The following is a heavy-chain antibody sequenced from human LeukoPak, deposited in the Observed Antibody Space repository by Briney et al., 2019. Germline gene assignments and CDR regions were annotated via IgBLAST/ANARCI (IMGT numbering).Heavy chain of an antibody. CDR2: IDPSDSYT. CDR3: AITYGDLQGGYYYYYGMDV. Sequence: GESLKISCKGSGYSFTSYWISWVRQMPGKGLEWMGRIDPSDSYTNYSPSFQGHVTISADKSISTAYLQWSSLKASDTAMYYCAITYGDLQGGYYYYYGMDVWGQGTTVTVSS. D-gene: IGHD4-17*01. V-gene: IGHV5-10-1*01. CDR1: GYSFTSYW. J-gene: IGHJ6*02.